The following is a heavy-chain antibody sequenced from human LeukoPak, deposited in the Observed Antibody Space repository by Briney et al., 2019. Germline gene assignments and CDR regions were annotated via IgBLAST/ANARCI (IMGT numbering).Heavy chain of an antibody. D-gene: IGHD3-10*01. CDR2: IYYSGST. Sequence: SETLSLTCTVSAGSISSYYWSWIRQPPGKGLEWIGYIYYSGSTNYNPSLKSRVTISIDTSKKQFSLKLTSVTAADTAVYYCAKSSGSYYNVDFDYWGQGTLVTVSS. J-gene: IGHJ4*02. V-gene: IGHV4-59*01. CDR1: AGSISSYY. CDR3: AKSSGSYYNVDFDY.